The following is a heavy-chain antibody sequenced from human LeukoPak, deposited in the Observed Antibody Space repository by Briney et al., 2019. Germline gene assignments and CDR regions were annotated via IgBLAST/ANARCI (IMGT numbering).Heavy chain of an antibody. CDR3: ARFPIRYYDSSGYSASTGYFDL. CDR2: IYYSGST. Sequence: SETLSLTCTVSGGSISSYYWSLIRQPPGKGLEWIGYIYYSGSTNYNPSLKSRVTISVDTSKNQFSLKLSSVTAADTAVYYCARFPIRYYDSSGYSASTGYFDLWGRGTLVTVSS. D-gene: IGHD3-22*01. J-gene: IGHJ2*01. V-gene: IGHV4-59*01. CDR1: GGSISSYY.